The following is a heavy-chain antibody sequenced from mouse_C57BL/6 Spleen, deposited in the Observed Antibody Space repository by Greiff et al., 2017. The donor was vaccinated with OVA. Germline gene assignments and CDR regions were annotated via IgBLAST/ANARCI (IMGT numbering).Heavy chain of an antibody. CDR2: ISDGGSYA. Sequence: EVNLVESGGGLVKPGGSLKLSCAASGFTFSSYAMSWVRQTPEKRLEWVATISDGGSYAYYPDNVKGRFTISRDNAKNNLYLQMSHLKSEDTAMYYCARGGDIMDYWGQGTSVTVSS. CDR3: ARGGDIMDY. V-gene: IGHV5-4*03. CDR1: GFTFSSYA. J-gene: IGHJ4*01.